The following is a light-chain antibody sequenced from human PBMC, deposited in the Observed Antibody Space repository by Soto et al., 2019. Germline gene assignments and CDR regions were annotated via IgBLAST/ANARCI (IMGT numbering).Light chain of an antibody. Sequence: DIQMTQSPSTLSASVGDRVTITCRASQSISSWLAWYQQKPGKAPKLLMYKASSLQSGVPSSFSGSGSGTEFTLTISSLQPDDFATYYCQQYKSYPYTFGQGTKLEI. CDR3: QQYKSYPYT. V-gene: IGKV1-5*03. CDR1: QSISSW. J-gene: IGKJ2*01. CDR2: KAS.